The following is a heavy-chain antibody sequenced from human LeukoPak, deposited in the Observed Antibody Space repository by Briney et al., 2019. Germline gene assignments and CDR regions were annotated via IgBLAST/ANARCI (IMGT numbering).Heavy chain of an antibody. D-gene: IGHD4-11*01. CDR1: GFTFSSYS. V-gene: IGHV3-21*01. CDR2: ISSSSSYI. J-gene: IGHJ6*02. Sequence: GGSLRLSCAASGFTFSSYSMNWVRQAPGKGLEWVASISSSSSYIYYADSAKGRFTISRDNAKNSLYLQMNSLRAEDTAVYYCARVSNYGMDVWGQGTTVTVSS. CDR3: ARVSNYGMDV.